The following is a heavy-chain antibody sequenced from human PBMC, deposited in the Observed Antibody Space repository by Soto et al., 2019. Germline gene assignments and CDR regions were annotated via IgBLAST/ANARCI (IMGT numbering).Heavy chain of an antibody. D-gene: IGHD2-21*02. CDR3: ARDSPTVVTPSYYGMDV. J-gene: IGHJ6*02. V-gene: IGHV1-69*12. Sequence: QVQLVQSGAEVKKPGSSVKVSCKASGGTFSSYAISWVRQAPGQGLEWMGGIIPIFGTANYAQKFLGRVTITADESTSTAYMELSSLRSEDTAVYYCARDSPTVVTPSYYGMDVWGQGTTVTVSS. CDR1: GGTFSSYA. CDR2: IIPIFGTA.